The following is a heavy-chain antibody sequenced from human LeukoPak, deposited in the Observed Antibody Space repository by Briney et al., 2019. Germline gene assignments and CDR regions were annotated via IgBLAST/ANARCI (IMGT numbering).Heavy chain of an antibody. V-gene: IGHV3-23*01. D-gene: IGHD3-16*01. CDR3: AKLMKSGIEAFDI. CDR1: GFTFSHYA. J-gene: IGHJ3*02. Sequence: GGSLRLSCAASGFTFSHYAMSWVRQAPGKGLEWVSDISGSGGSTYYADSVKGRFTISRDISKNTLSLQMNSLRAEDTAVYYCAKLMKSGIEAFDIWGQGTMVTVSS. CDR2: ISGSGGST.